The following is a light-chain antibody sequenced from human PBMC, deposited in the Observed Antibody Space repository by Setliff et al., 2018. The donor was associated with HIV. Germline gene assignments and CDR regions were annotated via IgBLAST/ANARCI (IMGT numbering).Light chain of an antibody. V-gene: IGLV3-21*03. Sequence: SYELTQPPSVSVAPGKTANITCGGNNTGTKSVHWYQQKPGQAPVLVVYDDRDRPSGIPERFSGANSGNTATLTISRVEAGDEADYYCQVWDSGSDHPVFGGGTQLTVL. CDR2: DDR. CDR3: QVWDSGSDHPV. CDR1: NTGTKS. J-gene: IGLJ2*01.